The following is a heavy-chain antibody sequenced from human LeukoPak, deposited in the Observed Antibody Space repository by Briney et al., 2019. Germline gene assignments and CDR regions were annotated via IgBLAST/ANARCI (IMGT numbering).Heavy chain of an antibody. V-gene: IGHV3-53*01. CDR1: GFTFSSYG. Sequence: GGSLRLSCAASGFTFSSYGMHWARQAPGKGLEWVSVIYSGGSTYYADSVKGRFTISRDNSKNTLYLQMNSLRAEDTAVYYCARGVVVVINGQYYYYGMDVWGQGTTVTVSS. CDR2: IYSGGST. J-gene: IGHJ6*02. CDR3: ARGVVVVINGQYYYYGMDV. D-gene: IGHD3-22*01.